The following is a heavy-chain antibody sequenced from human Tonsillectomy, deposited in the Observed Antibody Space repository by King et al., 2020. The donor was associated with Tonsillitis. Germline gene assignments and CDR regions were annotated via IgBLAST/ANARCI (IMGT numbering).Heavy chain of an antibody. Sequence: VQLVESGGGLVQPGGSLRLSCAASEFTFSSYSMNWVRQAPGKGLEWVAYISSSSSTTYYADSVKGRFTISRDNAKNSLYLQMNNLRAEDTAVYYCARSFRYYDFWSGPAGLDYWGQGTLVTVSS. CDR1: EFTFSSYS. D-gene: IGHD3-3*01. CDR2: ISSSSSTT. CDR3: ARSFRYYDFWSGPAGLDY. V-gene: IGHV3-48*04. J-gene: IGHJ4*02.